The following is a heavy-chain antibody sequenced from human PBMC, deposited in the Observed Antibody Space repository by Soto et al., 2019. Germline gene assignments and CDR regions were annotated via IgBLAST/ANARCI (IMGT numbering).Heavy chain of an antibody. V-gene: IGHV3-9*01. D-gene: IGHD6-19*01. CDR2: ISWNSGSI. CDR1: GFTFDDYA. J-gene: IGHJ4*02. Sequence: EVQLVESGGGLVQPGRSLRLSCAASGFTFDDYAMHWVRQAPGKGLEWVSGISWNSGSIGYADSVKGRFTISRDNAKNSLYLQMNSLRAEDTALYYCAKGYSSGWYIGYWGQGTLVTVSS. CDR3: AKGYSSGWYIGY.